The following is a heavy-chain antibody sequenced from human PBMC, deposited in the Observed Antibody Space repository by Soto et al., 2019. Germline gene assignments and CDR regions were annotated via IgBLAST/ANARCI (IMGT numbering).Heavy chain of an antibody. CDR1: GFTFSSYG. CDR2: ISYDGSTK. J-gene: IGHJ6*02. V-gene: IGHV3-30*18. CDR3: WKDTEVNRFGELLPNASYYNRMDV. D-gene: IGHD3-10*01. Sequence: PGGSLRLSCAASGFTFSSYGMHWVRQAPGKGLEWVAVISYDGSTKYYADSVKGRFTISRDNSKNTLYLQMNSLRAADTAVYYCWKDTEVNRFGELLPNASYYNRMDVWGQGTTLTGS.